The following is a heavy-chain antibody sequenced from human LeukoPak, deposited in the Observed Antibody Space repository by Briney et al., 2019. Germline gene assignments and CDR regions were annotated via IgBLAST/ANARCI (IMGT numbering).Heavy chain of an antibody. D-gene: IGHD4-23*01. J-gene: IGHJ3*02. CDR1: GFTFSSYA. CDR2: ISGSGGST. Sequence: GGSLRLSCAASGFTFSSYAMSWVRQAPGKGLEWVSAISGSGGSTYYADSVKGRFTISRDNSKNTLYLQMNSLRAEDTAVYYCASTQVVTQPSVGLGAFDIWGQGTMVTVSS. CDR3: ASTQVVTQPSVGLGAFDI. V-gene: IGHV3-23*01.